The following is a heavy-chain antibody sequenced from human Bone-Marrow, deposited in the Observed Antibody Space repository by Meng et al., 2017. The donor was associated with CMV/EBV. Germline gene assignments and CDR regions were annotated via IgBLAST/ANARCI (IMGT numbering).Heavy chain of an antibody. Sequence: SVKGSCKASGYTFTDHYFHWVRQAPGQGLEWMGWIHPQSGVTNYAQKFQARVTLTRDTSINTGYMELSRLTSDDTAVYYCARDKNWGPDYWGQGTLVTVSS. CDR2: IHPQSGVT. V-gene: IGHV1-2*02. CDR1: GYTFTDHY. CDR3: ARDKNWGPDY. D-gene: IGHD7-27*01. J-gene: IGHJ4*02.